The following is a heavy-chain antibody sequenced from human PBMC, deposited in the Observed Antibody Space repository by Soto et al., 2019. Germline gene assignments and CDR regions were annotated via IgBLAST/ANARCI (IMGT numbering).Heavy chain of an antibody. CDR2: IKTDGSSP. Sequence: EVLLVESGGGLVHPGGSLKLSFVASGFTSNNYWIHWVRQVPGKGLVWVSRIKTDGSSPNYADSVEGRFTISSDNAKNTLYLQMNSLRAEDTAVYYCARDRIAGSGSCDNWGQGTLVTVSS. V-gene: IGHV3-74*01. CDR3: ARDRIAGSGSCDN. J-gene: IGHJ4*02. CDR1: GFTSNNYW. D-gene: IGHD3-10*01.